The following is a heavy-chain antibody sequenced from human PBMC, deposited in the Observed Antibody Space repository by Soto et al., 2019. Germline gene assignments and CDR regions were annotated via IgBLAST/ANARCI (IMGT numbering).Heavy chain of an antibody. J-gene: IGHJ5*02. CDR3: ARGMGAGAGGLGP. CDR1: GFTFSNYA. D-gene: IGHD6-13*01. Sequence: QGQLVQSGGGVVQTGRSLRLSCAASGFTFSNYAMHLVRQAPGKGLEWVSIVWYDGSNKYYADSVKGRFTISRDNSKNTVYLQMNSLRAEDTAVYYCARGMGAGAGGLGPWGQGALVTVAS. CDR2: VWYDGSNK. V-gene: IGHV3-33*01.